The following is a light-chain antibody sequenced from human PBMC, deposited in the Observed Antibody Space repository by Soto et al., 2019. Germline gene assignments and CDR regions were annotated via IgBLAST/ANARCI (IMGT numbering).Light chain of an antibody. V-gene: IGKV1-39*01. Sequence: DIQMTQSPSSLSASVGDRVTITCRASQSIGSSLNWYQHKSGIAPKVLIYSASTLQSGVPSRFSGSGSGTDFTLTINSLQPEDFATYYCQQSNSIPKTFGQGTKVEIK. J-gene: IGKJ1*01. CDR2: SAS. CDR1: QSIGSS. CDR3: QQSNSIPKT.